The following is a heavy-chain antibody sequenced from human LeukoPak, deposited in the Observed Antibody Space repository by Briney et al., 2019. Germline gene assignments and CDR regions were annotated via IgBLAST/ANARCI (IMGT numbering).Heavy chain of an antibody. V-gene: IGHV4-59*12. CDR2: IYYSGAT. CDR3: ASRDYGGNSAWFDP. D-gene: IGHD4-23*01. Sequence: SETLSLTCTGSGGSINKYYWSWIRQPPGKGLEWIEYIYYSGATYYNPSLQSRVTISVDTSKNQFSLKLMSVAPADAAVYYCASRDYGGNSAWFDPWGQGTLVTVSS. J-gene: IGHJ5*02. CDR1: GGSINKYY.